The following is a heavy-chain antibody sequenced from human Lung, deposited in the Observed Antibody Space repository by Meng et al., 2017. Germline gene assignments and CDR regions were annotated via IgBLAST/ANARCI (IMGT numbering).Heavy chain of an antibody. Sequence: EVRLVESGGGLVKPGGSLRLSCEGSGFTFSNANMTWVRQVPGKRLEWVGRIKSKPDGETIDYAAPVKGRFTISRDDSKNTVYLQMNSLKTEDTAVYYCSGHIDYWGQGTLVTVAS. CDR3: SGHIDY. CDR2: IKSKPDGETI. CDR1: GFTFSNAN. V-gene: IGHV3-15*01. J-gene: IGHJ4*02. D-gene: IGHD5-12*01.